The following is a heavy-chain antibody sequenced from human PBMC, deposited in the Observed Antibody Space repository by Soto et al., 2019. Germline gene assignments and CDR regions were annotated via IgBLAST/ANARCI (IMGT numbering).Heavy chain of an antibody. V-gene: IGHV3-11*01. Sequence: GGSLRLSCAASGFTFSDYYMSWIRQAPGKGLEWVSYISSSGSTIYYADSVKGRFTISRDNAKNSLYLQMNSLRAEDTAVYYCARLAHYDFWSGLYHFDYWGQGTLVTVSS. J-gene: IGHJ4*02. CDR3: ARLAHYDFWSGLYHFDY. D-gene: IGHD3-3*01. CDR1: GFTFSDYY. CDR2: ISSSGSTI.